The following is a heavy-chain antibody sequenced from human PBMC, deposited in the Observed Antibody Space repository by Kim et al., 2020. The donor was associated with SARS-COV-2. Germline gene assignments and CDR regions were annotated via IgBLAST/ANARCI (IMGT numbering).Heavy chain of an antibody. V-gene: IGHV3-7*01. CDR3: AKSGSGSYAGWRKENYGYYYYYGMDV. Sequence: GGSLRLSCAASGFTFSSYWMSWVRQAPGKGLEWVANIKQDGSEKYYVDSVKGRSTISRDNAKNSLYLQMNSLRAEDTAVYYCAKSGSGSYAGWRKENYGYYYYYGMDVWGQGTTVTVSS. CDR2: IKQDGSEK. D-gene: IGHD1-26*01. J-gene: IGHJ6*02. CDR1: GFTFSSYW.